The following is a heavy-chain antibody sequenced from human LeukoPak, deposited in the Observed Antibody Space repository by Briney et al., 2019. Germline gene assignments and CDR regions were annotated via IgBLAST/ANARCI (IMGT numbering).Heavy chain of an antibody. D-gene: IGHD3-10*01. V-gene: IGHV4-39*07. J-gene: IGHJ4*02. CDR2: IFYSGNT. Sequence: KPSETLSLTCTVSGGSISSSIYYWGWIRQPPGKGLEWIGSIFYSGNTYYNPSLKSRVTMSIDTSKNQFSLKLSSITAADTAVYYCARDAKYYYGSRTYFFFEYWGQGTLLTVSS. CDR3: ARDAKYYYGSRTYFFFEY. CDR1: GGSISSSIYY.